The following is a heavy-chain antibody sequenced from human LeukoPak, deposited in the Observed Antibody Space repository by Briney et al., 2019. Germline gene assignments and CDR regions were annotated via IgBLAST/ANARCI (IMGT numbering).Heavy chain of an antibody. CDR2: ISSSGSTI. J-gene: IGHJ6*04. D-gene: IGHD3-10*02. CDR3: XELGITMIGGV. V-gene: IGHV3-48*03. Sequence: PGXSLRXSCAASGFTFSSYEMNWVRQAPGKGLEGVSYISSSGSTIYYADSVKGRFTIYRDNAKNSLYMQMNRLRAEDTAVYYCXELGITMIGGVWGKGTTVTISS. CDR1: GFTFSSYE.